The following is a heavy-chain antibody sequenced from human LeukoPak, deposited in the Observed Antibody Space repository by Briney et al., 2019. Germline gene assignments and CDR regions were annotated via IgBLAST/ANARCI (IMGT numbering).Heavy chain of an antibody. CDR3: ASTTMAIPGDY. Sequence: GESLRLSCAASGFTFSNYWMHWVRQAPGKGLVWVSRINTDGSSTNYADSVKGRFTISRDNAKNTLYLQMNSLRGEDTAVYYCASTTMAIPGDYWGQGTTVTVSS. D-gene: IGHD5-18*01. CDR1: GFTFSNYW. J-gene: IGHJ4*03. V-gene: IGHV3-74*01. CDR2: INTDGSST.